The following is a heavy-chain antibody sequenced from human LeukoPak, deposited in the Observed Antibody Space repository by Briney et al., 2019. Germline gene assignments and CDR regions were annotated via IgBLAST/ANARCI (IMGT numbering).Heavy chain of an antibody. CDR1: GFIFSTYA. J-gene: IGHJ4*02. CDR3: ASGGRAFDY. Sequence: GGSLRLSCAASGFIFSTYAIHWVRQAPGRGLEYVSAISNNGGSTYYANSVKGRFTISRDDSKNTVYLQMDSLRADDMAVYYCASGGRAFDYWGLGTLVTVSS. V-gene: IGHV3-64*01. CDR2: ISNNGGST. D-gene: IGHD2-15*01.